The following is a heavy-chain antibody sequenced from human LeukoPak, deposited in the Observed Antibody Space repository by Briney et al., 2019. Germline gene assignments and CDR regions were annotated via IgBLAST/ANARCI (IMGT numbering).Heavy chain of an antibody. V-gene: IGHV3-33*01. CDR3: ARDCPTYYYDSSGYYPDY. CDR1: GFTFSDYG. CDR2: IWYDGTNK. Sequence: GRSLRLSCAASGFTFSDYGMHWVRQAPGKGLEWVAVIWYDGTNKYYADSVKGRFTISRDNSKNTLYLQMNSLRAEDTAVYYCARDCPTYYYDSSGYYPDYWGQGTLVTVSS. J-gene: IGHJ4*02. D-gene: IGHD3-22*01.